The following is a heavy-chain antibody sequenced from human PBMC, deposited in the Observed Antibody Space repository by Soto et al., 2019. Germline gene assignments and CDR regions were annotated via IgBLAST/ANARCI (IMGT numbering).Heavy chain of an antibody. V-gene: IGHV4-30-2*01. D-gene: IGHD5-12*01. CDR3: ARVVCKRGYSGYVTRYYFDY. CDR2: IYHSGST. J-gene: IGHJ4*02. CDR1: GGSISSGGYS. Sequence: KPSETLSLTCAVSGGSISSGGYSWSWIRQPPGKGLEWIGYIYHSGSTYYNPSLKSRVTISVDRSKNQFSLKLSSVTAADTAVYYCARVVCKRGYSGYVTRYYFDYWGQGTLVTVSS.